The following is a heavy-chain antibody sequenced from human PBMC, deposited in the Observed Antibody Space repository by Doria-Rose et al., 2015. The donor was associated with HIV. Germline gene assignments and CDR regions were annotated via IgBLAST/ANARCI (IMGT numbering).Heavy chain of an antibody. CDR2: ISYDGTNK. CDR3: ARGSVLLWFSEFPGNMKFDY. D-gene: IGHD3-10*01. J-gene: IGHJ4*02. V-gene: IGHV3-30*04. Sequence: VRQSPGKGLEWVAVISYDGTNKYYADSVKGRFTISRDNSKNTLYLQMNSLRAEDTAVYFCARGSVLLWFSEFPGNMKFDYWGQGTLVTGST.